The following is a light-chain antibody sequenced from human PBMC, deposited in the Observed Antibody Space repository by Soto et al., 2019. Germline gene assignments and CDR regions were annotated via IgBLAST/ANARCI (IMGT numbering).Light chain of an antibody. J-gene: IGKJ4*01. Sequence: VITQTPLSLPVTSGESGVISCGSSQSLLDSDDGNTYLDWYLQKPGQSPQLLIYTVSYRASGVPDRFSGSGSGTDFTLKISRVEAEDVGVYYCMQRIEFPLTFGGGTKVDIK. CDR1: QSLLDSDDGNTY. CDR3: MQRIEFPLT. CDR2: TVS. V-gene: IGKV2-40*01.